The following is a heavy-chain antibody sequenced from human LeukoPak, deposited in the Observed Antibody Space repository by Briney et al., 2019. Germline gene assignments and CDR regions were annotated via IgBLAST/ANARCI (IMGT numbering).Heavy chain of an antibody. V-gene: IGHV3-30-3*01. CDR2: ISYDGSNK. D-gene: IGHD4-17*01. CDR1: GFTFSSYA. Sequence: GGSLRLSCAASGFTFSSYAMHWVRQAPGKGLEWVAVISYDGSNKYYADSVKGRFTISRDNSKNTLYLQMNSLRAEDTAVYYCARDRTHGDLDAFDIWGQGTMVTVSS. CDR3: ARDRTHGDLDAFDI. J-gene: IGHJ3*02.